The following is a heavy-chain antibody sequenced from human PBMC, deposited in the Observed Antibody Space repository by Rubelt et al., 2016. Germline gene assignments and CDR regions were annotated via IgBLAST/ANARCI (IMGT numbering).Heavy chain of an antibody. V-gene: IGHV3-49*03. Sequence: EVQLVESGGGLVQPGRSLRLSCTASGFSFGDYAMSWFRQAPGKGLEWVGFMSSKAYGGATEYAASVKGRFRISRDDSKSIAYLQMNSLKTEDTAVYYCTSGNTGLFDSWGQGTLVTVSS. CDR3: TSGNTGLFDS. D-gene: IGHD1/OR15-1a*01. J-gene: IGHJ4*02. CDR1: GFSFGDYA. CDR2: MSSKAYGGAT.